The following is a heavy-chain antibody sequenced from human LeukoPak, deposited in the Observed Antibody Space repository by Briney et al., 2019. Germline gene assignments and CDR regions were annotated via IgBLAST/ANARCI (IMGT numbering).Heavy chain of an antibody. V-gene: IGHV3-21*01. J-gene: IGHJ4*02. Sequence: PGGSLRLSCAASGFTFSSYSMNLVRQAPGKGLEWVSSISSSSSYIYYADSVKGRFTISRDNAKNSLYLQMNSLRAEDTAVYYCARAPLTNEDYWGQGTLVTVSS. CDR2: ISSSSSYI. CDR1: GFTFSSYS. CDR3: ARAPLTNEDY. D-gene: IGHD2-8*01.